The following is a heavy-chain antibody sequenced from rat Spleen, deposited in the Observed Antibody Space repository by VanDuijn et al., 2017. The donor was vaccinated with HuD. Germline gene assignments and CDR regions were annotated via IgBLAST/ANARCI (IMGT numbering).Heavy chain of an antibody. J-gene: IGHJ2*01. V-gene: IGHV5S23*01. Sequence: EVQLVESDGGSVQPGRSLKLSCAASGFTFSNYDMAWVRQAPTKGLEWVASISPSGGSTYYRNSVKGRFTVSRDNAKSTLYLQMDSLRSEDTATYYCARHNSGYFDYWGQGVMVTVSS. D-gene: IGHD4-3*01. CDR3: ARHNSGYFDY. CDR1: GFTFSNYD. CDR2: ISPSGGST.